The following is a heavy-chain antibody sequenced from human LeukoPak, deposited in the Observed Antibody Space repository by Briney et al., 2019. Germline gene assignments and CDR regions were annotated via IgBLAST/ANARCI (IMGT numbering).Heavy chain of an antibody. V-gene: IGHV4-4*07. CDR2: IYTSGST. CDR3: ARLPMVRGVTREYWFDP. D-gene: IGHD3-10*01. Sequence: SETLSLTCTVSGGSISIYYWSWIRQPAGKGLEWIGRIYTSGSTNYTPSLKSRVTMSVDTSKNQFSLKLSSVTAADTAVYYCARLPMVRGVTREYWFDPWGQGTLVTVSS. J-gene: IGHJ5*02. CDR1: GGSISIYY.